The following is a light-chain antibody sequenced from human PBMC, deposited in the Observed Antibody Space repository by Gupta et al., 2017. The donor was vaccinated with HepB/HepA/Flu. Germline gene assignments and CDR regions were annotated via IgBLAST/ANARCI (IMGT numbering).Light chain of an antibody. CDR2: WAS. V-gene: IGKV4-1*01. CDR1: QSVLYSSNNKNY. Sequence: VLPHSPDSLAVSLGERATINCKSSQSVLYSSNNKNYLAWYQQKPGQPPKLLIYWASTRESGVPDRFSGSGSGTDFTLTISSLQAEDVAVYYCQQYYSTPRTFGQGTKVEIK. J-gene: IGKJ1*01. CDR3: QQYYSTPRT.